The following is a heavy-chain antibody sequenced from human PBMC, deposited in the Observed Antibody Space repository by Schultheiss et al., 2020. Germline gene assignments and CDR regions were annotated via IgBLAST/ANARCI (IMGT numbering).Heavy chain of an antibody. CDR3: AKSGIRIERIAVALFDY. J-gene: IGHJ4*02. V-gene: IGHV3-15*07. D-gene: IGHD6-19*01. CDR1: GFTSTNAW. CDR2: IKSKSAGGAT. Sequence: GESLKISCAASGFTSTNAWMNWVRQAPGKGLEWVGRIKSKSAGGATEYAEPVKGRFTISREDSKNTVYLQMNSLRAEDTALYYCAKSGIRIERIAVALFDYWGQGTLVTVSS.